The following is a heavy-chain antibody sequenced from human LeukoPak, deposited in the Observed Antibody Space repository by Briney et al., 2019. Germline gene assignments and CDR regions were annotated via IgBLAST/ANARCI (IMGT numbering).Heavy chain of an antibody. D-gene: IGHD4-17*01. CDR3: ARVGDDYGDYYFDY. V-gene: IGHV4-31*03. CDR2: IYYSGST. Sequence: SETLSLTCTVSGGSISSGGYYWSWSRQHPGKGLEWIGYIYYSGSTYYNPSLKSRVTISVDTSKNQFSLKLSSVTAADTAVYYCARVGDDYGDYYFDYWGQGTLVTVSS. J-gene: IGHJ4*02. CDR1: GGSISSGGYY.